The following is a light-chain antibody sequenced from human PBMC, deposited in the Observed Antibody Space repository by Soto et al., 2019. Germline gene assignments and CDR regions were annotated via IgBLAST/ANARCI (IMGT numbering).Light chain of an antibody. CDR1: SSNVGTYDL. V-gene: IGLV2-23*01. CDR2: EGT. Sequence: QSALTQPASVSASPGQSITISCTGTSSNVGTYDLVSWYQHHPDKAPKLIIYEGTKRPSGISSRFSGSKSGNTASLTISGLQAEDDADYYCCSFAVGAALLFGGGTKVTVL. J-gene: IGLJ2*01. CDR3: CSFAVGAALL.